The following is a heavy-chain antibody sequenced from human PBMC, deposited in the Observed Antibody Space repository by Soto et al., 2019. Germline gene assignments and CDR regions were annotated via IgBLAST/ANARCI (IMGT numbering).Heavy chain of an antibody. Sequence: GGSLRLSCAASGFTFSKYSMSWVRQAPGKGLEWVSAISGSGGATYYADSVKGRFTISRDNAKNSLYLQMNSLRAEDTAVYYCARDPSTLNYGMDVWGQGTTVTVSS. J-gene: IGHJ6*02. CDR2: ISGSGGAT. CDR1: GFTFSKYS. V-gene: IGHV3-23*01. CDR3: ARDPSTLNYGMDV.